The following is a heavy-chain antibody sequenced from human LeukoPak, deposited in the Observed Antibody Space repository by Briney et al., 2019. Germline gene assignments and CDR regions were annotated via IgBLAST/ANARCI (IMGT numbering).Heavy chain of an antibody. Sequence: GGSLRLSCAASGFTLSSYAMHWVRQAPGKGLEWVAVISYDGSNKYYADSVKGRFTISRDNSKNTLYLQMNSLRAEDTAVYYCARALYSNYYFDYWGQGTLVTVSS. V-gene: IGHV3-30*01. D-gene: IGHD4-11*01. J-gene: IGHJ4*02. CDR1: GFTLSSYA. CDR3: ARALYSNYYFDY. CDR2: ISYDGSNK.